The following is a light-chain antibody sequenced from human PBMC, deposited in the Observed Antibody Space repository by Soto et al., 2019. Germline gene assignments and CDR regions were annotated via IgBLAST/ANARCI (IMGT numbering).Light chain of an antibody. CDR1: SSDVCGYSF. J-gene: IGLJ1*01. CDR2: DVN. Sequence: QSALTQPPSASGSPGQSVTISCTGTSSDVCGYSFVSWYQQHPGKAPKVLIYDVNQRPSGVPDRFSGSKSGNTASLTVSGRQAEDESDYYCTSHAGSDNPFVFGTGTKLTLL. V-gene: IGLV2-8*01. CDR3: TSHAGSDNPFV.